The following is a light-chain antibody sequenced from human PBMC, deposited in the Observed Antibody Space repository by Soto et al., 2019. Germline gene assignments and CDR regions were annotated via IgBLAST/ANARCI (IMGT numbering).Light chain of an antibody. Sequence: QYALTQPASVSGSPGQSITISRTGTSSDVGGYNYVSWFQQHPGKAPKLKIYEVSNRPSGVSNRFSGSKSGYTASLTISELQAEDEADYYCTSFTSSNTWVFGGGTKVTVL. CDR2: EVS. J-gene: IGLJ3*02. V-gene: IGLV2-14*03. CDR3: TSFTSSNTWV. CDR1: SSDVGGYNY.